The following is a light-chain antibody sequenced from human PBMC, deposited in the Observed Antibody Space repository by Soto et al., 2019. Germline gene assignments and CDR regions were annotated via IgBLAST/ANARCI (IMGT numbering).Light chain of an antibody. CDR3: SSYSSSSTL. CDR2: EVS. CDR1: SSDVGGYNS. J-gene: IGLJ2*01. V-gene: IGLV2-14*01. Sequence: LTQPASVSGSPGQSITISCTGTSSDVGGYNSVSWYQHHPDKAPRLMIYEVSLRPSTVSSRFSGSKSGNTASLTISGLQAEDEADYYCSSYSSSSTLFGGGTKVTVL.